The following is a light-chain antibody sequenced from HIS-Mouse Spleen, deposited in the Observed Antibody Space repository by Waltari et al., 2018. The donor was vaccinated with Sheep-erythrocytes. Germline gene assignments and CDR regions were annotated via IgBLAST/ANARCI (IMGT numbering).Light chain of an antibody. CDR3: CSYAGSSTPWV. V-gene: IGLV2-23*01. CDR2: EGS. Sequence: QSALTQPASVSGSPGQSLTLSCTGTSSDVGSYTLVPWYQQHPGKAPKLMIYEGSKRPSGVSNRFSGSKSGNTASLTISGLQAEDEADYYCCSYAGSSTPWVFGGGTKLTVL. J-gene: IGLJ3*02. CDR1: SSDVGSYTL.